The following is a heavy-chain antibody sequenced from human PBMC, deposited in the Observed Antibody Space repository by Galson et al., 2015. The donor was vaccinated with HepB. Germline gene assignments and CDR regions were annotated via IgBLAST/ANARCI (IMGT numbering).Heavy chain of an antibody. J-gene: IGHJ4*02. V-gene: IGHV1-18*01. Sequence: SVKVSCKASGYTFTNYGINWVRQAPGQGLEWMGRISVYNGNTNYVQKVQGRVTMTADTSTSTAYMELRSLRSDDTAVYYCAREEMETYSDYMWQNYRPAGNFDYWGQGTLVTVSS. CDR1: GYTFTNYG. CDR2: ISVYNGNT. D-gene: IGHD3-16*01. CDR3: AREEMETYSDYMWQNYRPAGNFDY.